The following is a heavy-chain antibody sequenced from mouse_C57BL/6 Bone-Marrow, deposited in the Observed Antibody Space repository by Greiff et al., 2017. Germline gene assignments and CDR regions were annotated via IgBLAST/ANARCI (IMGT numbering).Heavy chain of an antibody. D-gene: IGHD2-3*01. Sequence: EVLLVESGGGLVKPGGSLKLSCAASGFTFSSYTMSWVRQTPEKRLEWVATISGGGGNTYYPDSVKGRFTISRDTAKNTLYLQMSGLRSEGTALYYCARQWDDGYPWFAYWGQGTLVTVSA. CDR2: ISGGGGNT. CDR3: ARQWDDGYPWFAY. CDR1: GFTFSSYT. J-gene: IGHJ3*01. V-gene: IGHV5-9*01.